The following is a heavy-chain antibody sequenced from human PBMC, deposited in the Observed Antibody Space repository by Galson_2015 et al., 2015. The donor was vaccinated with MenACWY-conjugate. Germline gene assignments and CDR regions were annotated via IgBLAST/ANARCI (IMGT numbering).Heavy chain of an antibody. CDR1: GYIFTTYW. Sequence: QSGAEVKKPGESLKISCKASGYIFTTYWIAWVRQMPGKGLEWMGLISPGDSNARYSLSFQGQVTISADKSISTAYLQWSSLKASDTAMYYCARHPPGGRGMDVWGQGTTVTVSS. CDR3: ARHPPGGRGMDV. CDR2: ISPGDSNA. V-gene: IGHV5-51*01. J-gene: IGHJ6*02. D-gene: IGHD1-26*01.